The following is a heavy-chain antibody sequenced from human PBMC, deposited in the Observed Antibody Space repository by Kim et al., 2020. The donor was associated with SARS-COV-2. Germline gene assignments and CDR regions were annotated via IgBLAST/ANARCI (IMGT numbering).Heavy chain of an antibody. Sequence: SETLSLTCAVYGGSFSGYYWSWIRQPPGKGLEWIGEINHSGSTNYNPSLKSRVTISVDTSKNQFSLKLSSVTAADTAVYYCARGGSSSWYGVGPLNSRYNWFDPWGQGTLVTVSS. V-gene: IGHV4-34*01. D-gene: IGHD6-13*01. CDR3: ARGGSSSWYGVGPLNSRYNWFDP. CDR2: INHSGST. CDR1: GGSFSGYY. J-gene: IGHJ5*02.